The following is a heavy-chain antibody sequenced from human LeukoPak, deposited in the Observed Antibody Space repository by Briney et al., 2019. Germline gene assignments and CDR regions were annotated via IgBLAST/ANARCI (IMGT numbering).Heavy chain of an antibody. D-gene: IGHD6-13*01. CDR1: GGSFSGYY. Sequence: NPSETLSLTCAVYGGSFSGYYWSWIRQPPGKGLEWIGEINHSGSTNYNPSLKSRVTISVDTSKNQCSLKLSSVTAADTAVYHCARPYYSSSWKYNWFDPWGQGTLVTVSS. V-gene: IGHV4-34*01. CDR2: INHSGST. J-gene: IGHJ5*02. CDR3: ARPYYSSSWKYNWFDP.